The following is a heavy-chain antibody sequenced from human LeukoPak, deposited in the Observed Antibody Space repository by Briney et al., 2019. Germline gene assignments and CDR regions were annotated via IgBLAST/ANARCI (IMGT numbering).Heavy chain of an antibody. CDR1: GGSISSSSYY. CDR2: IYYSGST. CDR3: ARGLTGWRIAAYGFDP. J-gene: IGHJ5*02. V-gene: IGHV4-39*07. Sequence: PSETLSLTCTVSGGSISSSSYYWGWIRQPPGKGLEWIGSIYYSGSTYYNPSLKSRVTISVDTSKNQFSLKLSSVTAADTAVYYCARGLTGWRIAAYGFDPWGQGTLVTVSS. D-gene: IGHD6-13*01.